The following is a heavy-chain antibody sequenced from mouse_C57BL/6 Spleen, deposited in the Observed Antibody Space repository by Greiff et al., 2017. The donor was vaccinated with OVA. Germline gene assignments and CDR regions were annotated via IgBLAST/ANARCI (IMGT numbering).Heavy chain of an antibody. CDR2: INYDGSST. Sequence: DVQLVESEGGLVQPGSSMKLSCTASGFTFSDYYMAWVRQVPEKGLEWVANINYDGSSTYYLDSLQSRFIISRDNAKNILYLQMSSMRSEDTATYYVSRDEYAMDYWGQGTSVTVSS. J-gene: IGHJ4*01. CDR3: SRDEYAMDY. CDR1: GFTFSDYY. V-gene: IGHV5-16*01.